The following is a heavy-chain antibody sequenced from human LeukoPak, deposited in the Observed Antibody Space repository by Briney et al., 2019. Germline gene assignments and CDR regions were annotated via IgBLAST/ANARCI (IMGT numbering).Heavy chain of an antibody. Sequence: PGGSLRLSCAASGFTVSSNYMTWVRQAPGKGLEWVSVIYSSGSTYYADSEKGRFTISRDNSKNTLYLQMNSLRAEDTAVYYCARGLEYSGSKGVFDYWGQGTLVTVSS. D-gene: IGHD1-26*01. CDR3: ARGLEYSGSKGVFDY. J-gene: IGHJ4*02. CDR1: GFTVSSNY. V-gene: IGHV3-66*01. CDR2: IYSSGST.